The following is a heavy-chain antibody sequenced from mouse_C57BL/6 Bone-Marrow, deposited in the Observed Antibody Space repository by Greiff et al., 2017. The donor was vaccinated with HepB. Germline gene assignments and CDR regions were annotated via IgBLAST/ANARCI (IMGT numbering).Heavy chain of an antibody. D-gene: IGHD1-1*01. CDR2: IYPRSGNT. CDR3: ARSLITTVVEGY. V-gene: IGHV1-81*01. Sequence: QVQLKESGAELARPGASVKLSCKASGYTFTSYGISWVKQRTGQGLEWIGEIYPRSGNTYYNEKFKGKATLTADKSSSTAYMELRSLTSEDSAVYFCARSLITTVVEGYWGQGTTLTVSS. CDR1: GYTFTSYG. J-gene: IGHJ2*01.